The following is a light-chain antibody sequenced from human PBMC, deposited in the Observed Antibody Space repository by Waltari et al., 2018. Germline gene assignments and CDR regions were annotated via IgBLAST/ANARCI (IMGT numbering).Light chain of an antibody. Sequence: DIQMTQSPSSLSASVGDSVTITCRASQSIDIYLNWYQQKPEKAPKLLIYAASSLQSGVPSRFSGSGSGTEFSLTVSSLRPEDFATYYCQQTYRTPPTFGQGTKVEIK. CDR1: QSIDIY. J-gene: IGKJ1*01. CDR3: QQTYRTPPT. V-gene: IGKV1-39*01. CDR2: AAS.